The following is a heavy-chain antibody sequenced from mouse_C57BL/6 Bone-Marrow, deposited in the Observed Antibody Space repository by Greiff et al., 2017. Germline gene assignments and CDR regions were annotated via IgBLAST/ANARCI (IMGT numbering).Heavy chain of an antibody. Sequence: QVQLQQPGAELVRPGSSVKLSCKASGYTFTSYWMDWVKQRPGQGLEWIGNIYPSDSGTNYNQKFKDKATLTVDQSSSTAYMPLSSLTSEASAVYFYERRRYGAMDYWGQGTSVTVSA. CDR1: GYTFTSYW. J-gene: IGHJ4*01. V-gene: IGHV1-61*01. CDR2: IYPSDSGT. D-gene: IGHD2-14*01. CDR3: ERRRYGAMDY.